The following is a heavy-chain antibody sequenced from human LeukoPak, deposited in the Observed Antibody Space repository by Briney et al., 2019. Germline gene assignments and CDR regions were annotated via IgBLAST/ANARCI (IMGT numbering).Heavy chain of an antibody. CDR3: ARGLGYSGSWYFDY. Sequence: GESLKISCKGSGYRFTSYWIAWVRQLPGKGLESMGIIYPGDSDTRYSPSFQGQVTISADKSISTAYLQWSSLKASDTAMYYCARGLGYSGSWYFDYWGQGTLVTVSS. D-gene: IGHD6-13*01. CDR2: IYPGDSDT. J-gene: IGHJ4*02. V-gene: IGHV5-51*01. CDR1: GYRFTSYW.